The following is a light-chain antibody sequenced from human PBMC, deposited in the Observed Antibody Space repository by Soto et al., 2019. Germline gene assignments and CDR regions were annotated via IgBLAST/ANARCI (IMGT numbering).Light chain of an antibody. CDR2: DAS. Sequence: EIVMTQSPATLSVSPGERVTLSCRASQSISSNLVWYQQKPGQAPRLLIYDASTRATGIPARFSGSGSGTEFTLTISSLQSEDFAVYYCQQNNNWPPGRLTFGGGTKVEIK. V-gene: IGKV3-15*01. CDR1: QSISSN. J-gene: IGKJ4*01. CDR3: QQNNNWPPGRLT.